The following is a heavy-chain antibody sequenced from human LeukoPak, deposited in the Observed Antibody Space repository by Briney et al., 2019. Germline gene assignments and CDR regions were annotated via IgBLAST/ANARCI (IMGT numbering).Heavy chain of an antibody. Sequence: ASVKVSCKASGYTFTSYGISWVRQAPGQGLEWMGWISAYNGNTNYAQKLQGRVTMTTDTSTSTAYMELGSLRSDDTAVYYCARTIPGIAAFNWFDPWGQGTLVTVSS. V-gene: IGHV1-18*01. CDR3: ARTIPGIAAFNWFDP. J-gene: IGHJ5*02. D-gene: IGHD6-13*01. CDR2: ISAYNGNT. CDR1: GYTFTSYG.